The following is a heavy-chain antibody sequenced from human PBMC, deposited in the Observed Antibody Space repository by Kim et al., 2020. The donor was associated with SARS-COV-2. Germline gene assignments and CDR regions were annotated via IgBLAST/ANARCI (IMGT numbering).Heavy chain of an antibody. J-gene: IGHJ6*02. Sequence: SRVTISVDTSKSQFSLKLSSVTAADTAVYYCARGGYSYGSYYYYYYGMDVWGQGTTVTVSS. V-gene: IGHV4-59*09. CDR3: ARGGYSYGSYYYYYYGMDV. D-gene: IGHD5-18*01.